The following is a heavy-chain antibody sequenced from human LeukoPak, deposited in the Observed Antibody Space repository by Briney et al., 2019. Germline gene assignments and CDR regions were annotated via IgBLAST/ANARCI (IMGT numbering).Heavy chain of an antibody. D-gene: IGHD7-27*01. Sequence: GGSLRLSCAASGFIFRNYGMHWVRQAPGKGLEWVAYTRNDGGNKYYADSVKGRFTLSRDNSKNTVDLQMNSLRGEDTALYHCVRDYNWGTDYWGQGTLVTVSS. CDR3: VRDYNWGTDY. V-gene: IGHV3-30*02. CDR1: GFIFRNYG. CDR2: TRNDGGNK. J-gene: IGHJ4*02.